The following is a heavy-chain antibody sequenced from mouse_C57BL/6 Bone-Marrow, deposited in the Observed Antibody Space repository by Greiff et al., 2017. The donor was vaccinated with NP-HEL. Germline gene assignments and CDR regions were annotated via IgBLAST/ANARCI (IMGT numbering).Heavy chain of an antibody. D-gene: IGHD1-1*01. CDR2: IDPENGDT. J-gene: IGHJ1*03. CDR3: TTFYYYGSSPWYFDV. V-gene: IGHV14-4*01. Sequence: VQLQQSGAELVRPGASVKLSCTASGFNIKDDYMHWVKQRPEQGLEWIGWIDPENGDTEYASKFQGKATITAETSSNTAYLQLSSLTSEDTAVYYCTTFYYYGSSPWYFDVWGTGTTVTVSS. CDR1: GFNIKDDY.